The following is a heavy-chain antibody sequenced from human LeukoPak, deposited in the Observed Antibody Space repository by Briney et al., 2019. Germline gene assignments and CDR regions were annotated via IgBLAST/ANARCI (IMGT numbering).Heavy chain of an antibody. CDR2: IYYSGST. CDR3: ARAEGPYCSSTSCYSKFDY. J-gene: IGHJ4*02. Sequence: SETLSLTCTVSGGSASSGSYYWSWIRQPPGKGLEWIGYIYYSGSTNYNPSLKSRVTISVDTSKNQFSLKLSSVTAADTAVYYCARAEGPYCSSTSCYSKFDYWGQGTLVTVSS. D-gene: IGHD2-2*01. CDR1: GGSASSGSYY. V-gene: IGHV4-61*01.